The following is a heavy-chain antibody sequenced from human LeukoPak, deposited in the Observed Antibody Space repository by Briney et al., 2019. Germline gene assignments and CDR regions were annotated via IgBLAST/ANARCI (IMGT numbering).Heavy chain of an antibody. D-gene: IGHD3-9*01. CDR1: GFTVSSYG. V-gene: IGHV3-30*18. CDR2: ISYDGSNK. Sequence: PGGSLRLSCAASGFTVSSYGMHWGRQAPGKGLEWVAVISYDGSNKYYADSVKGRFTISRDNSKNTLYLQMNSLRAEDTAVYYCAKEPHYDILTGSGGVDYWGQGTLVTVSS. J-gene: IGHJ4*02. CDR3: AKEPHYDILTGSGGVDY.